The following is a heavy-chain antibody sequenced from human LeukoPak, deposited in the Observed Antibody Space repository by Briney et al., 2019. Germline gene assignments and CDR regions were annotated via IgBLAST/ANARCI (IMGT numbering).Heavy chain of an antibody. Sequence: PGGSLRLSCAASGFTFSSYSMNWVRQAPGKGLEWVSYISSSSSTIYYADSVKGRFTISRDNAKNSLYLQMNSLRAEDTAVYYCARVNCSSTSCHYYMDVWGKGTTVTVSS. CDR2: ISSSSSTI. CDR3: ARVNCSSTSCHYYMDV. J-gene: IGHJ6*03. CDR1: GFTFSSYS. V-gene: IGHV3-48*04. D-gene: IGHD2-2*01.